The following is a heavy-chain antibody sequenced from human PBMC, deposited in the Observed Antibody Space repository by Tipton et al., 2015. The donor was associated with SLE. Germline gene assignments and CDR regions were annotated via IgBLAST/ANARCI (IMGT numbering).Heavy chain of an antibody. D-gene: IGHD1-26*01. CDR1: GFTFSSYA. Sequence: SLRLSCAASGFTFSSYAMSWVRQGPGKGLEWVSALSGSGGSTYYADSVKGRFTISRDNSKNTLYLQMNSLRAEDTALYYCAKGNSEGWFDPWGQGTLVTVSS. CDR3: AKGNSEGWFDP. J-gene: IGHJ5*02. CDR2: LSGSGGST. V-gene: IGHV3-23*01.